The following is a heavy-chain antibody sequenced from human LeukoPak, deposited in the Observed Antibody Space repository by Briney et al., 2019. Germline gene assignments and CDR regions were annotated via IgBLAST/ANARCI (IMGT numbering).Heavy chain of an antibody. CDR3: ARDYYDSSGPSWFDP. Sequence: ASVKVSCKASGGTFSSYAISWVRQAPGQGLEWMGWIHLNGGGTYRAQKFQDRVTMTKGTSISTAYMELNSLTSDDTAVYYCARDYYDSSGPSWFDPWGQGTLVTVSS. CDR1: GGTFSSYA. D-gene: IGHD3-22*01. CDR2: IHLNGGGT. J-gene: IGHJ5*02. V-gene: IGHV1-2*02.